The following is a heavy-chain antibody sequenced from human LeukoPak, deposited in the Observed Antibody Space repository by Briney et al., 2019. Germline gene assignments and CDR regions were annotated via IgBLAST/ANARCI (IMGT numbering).Heavy chain of an antibody. V-gene: IGHV3-73*01. CDR3: TRETFDY. J-gene: IGHJ4*02. Sequence: GGSLRLSCAASGFTFSGSAMHWVRQASGKGLEWVGRIRGKANNYATAYAASVKGRLTISRDDSKNTAYLQMNSLKTEDTAVYYCTRETFDYWGQGTLVTVSS. CDR2: IRGKANNYAT. CDR1: GFTFSGSA.